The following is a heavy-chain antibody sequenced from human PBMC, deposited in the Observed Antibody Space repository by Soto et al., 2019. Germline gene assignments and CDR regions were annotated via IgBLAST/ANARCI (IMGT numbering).Heavy chain of an antibody. CDR1: GGSISSGGYY. D-gene: IGHD5-12*01. CDR3: ARLKRNSGYHDY. Sequence: SETLSLTCTVSGGSISSGGYYWSWIRQHPGKGLEWIGYIYYSGSTYYNPSLKSRVTISVDTSKNQFSLKLSSVTAADTAVYYCARLKRNSGYHDYWGQGTLVTVSS. J-gene: IGHJ4*02. CDR2: IYYSGST. V-gene: IGHV4-31*03.